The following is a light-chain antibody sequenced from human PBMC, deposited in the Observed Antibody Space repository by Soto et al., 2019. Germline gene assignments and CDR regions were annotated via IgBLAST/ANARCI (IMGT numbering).Light chain of an antibody. CDR2: GAS. J-gene: IGKJ4*01. V-gene: IGKV3-20*01. CDR1: QIVSSNS. Sequence: IVLTQSPGTLSLSPGERATLSCRASQIVSSNSLAWYQQKFGQPPRLLIYGASSRATGIPDRFSGSGSGTDFILTISGLEPEDFAVYFCQQYGSSPLTFGGGTKVDI. CDR3: QQYGSSPLT.